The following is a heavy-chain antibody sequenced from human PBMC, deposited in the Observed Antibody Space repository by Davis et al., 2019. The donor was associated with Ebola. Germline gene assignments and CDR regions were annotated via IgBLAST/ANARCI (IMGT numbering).Heavy chain of an antibody. CDR2: IFHDGSNI. CDR1: AFDFSSYA. D-gene: IGHD6-13*01. J-gene: IGHJ3*02. V-gene: IGHV3-30-3*01. CDR3: ARGVLQEQLVWNDVFDI. Sequence: PGGSLRLSCAASAFDFSSYAMHWVRQAPGKGLEWAAVIFHDGSNIYYADSVKGRFTISRDNSKKTVFMEMNNLKVEDTAVYYCARGVLQEQLVWNDVFDIWGQGTMVTVSS.